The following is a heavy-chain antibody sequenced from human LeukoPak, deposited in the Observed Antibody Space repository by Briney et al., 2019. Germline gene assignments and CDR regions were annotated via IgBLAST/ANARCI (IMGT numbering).Heavy chain of an antibody. D-gene: IGHD1-1*01. CDR3: AGGPSGTAFDD. Sequence: SETLSLTSAVPGISISTYYWSWIRQPAGKGLEWIGRIYTSGNTNYKPSLKSRLTISVDKSKNRLSLKLSSLTAADTAFYYCAGGPSGTAFDDWGHGTLVTVSS. J-gene: IGHJ4*01. CDR1: GISISTYY. CDR2: IYTSGNT. V-gene: IGHV4-4*07.